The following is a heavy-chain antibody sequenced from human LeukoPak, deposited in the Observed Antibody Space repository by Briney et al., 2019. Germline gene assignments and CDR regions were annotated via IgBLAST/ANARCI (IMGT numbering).Heavy chain of an antibody. D-gene: IGHD2-2*02. V-gene: IGHV3-30*01. CDR2: ISYDGSNK. J-gene: IGHJ3*02. CDR3: AREYCSSTSCYKGSLDAFDI. Sequence: GRTLRLSCAASGFTFSSYAMHWVRQAPGKGLEWVAVISYDGSNKYYADSVKGRFTISRDNSKNTLYLQMNSLRAEDTAVYYCAREYCSSTSCYKGSLDAFDIWGQGTMVTVSS. CDR1: GFTFSSYA.